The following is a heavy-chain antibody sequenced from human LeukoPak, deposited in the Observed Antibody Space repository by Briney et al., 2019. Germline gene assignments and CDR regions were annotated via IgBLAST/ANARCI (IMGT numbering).Heavy chain of an antibody. Sequence: GGSLRLSCAASGFTFSSYGMHWVRQAPGKGLEWVSLIRYDGSNKNYADSVKGRFTISRDNSKKTLYLQMNSLRVEDTAVYYCAKAPQYYYESRGYFMYSGEGALATVSS. CDR3: AKAPQYYYESRGYFMY. J-gene: IGHJ4*02. D-gene: IGHD3-22*01. V-gene: IGHV3-30*02. CDR1: GFTFSSYG. CDR2: IRYDGSNK.